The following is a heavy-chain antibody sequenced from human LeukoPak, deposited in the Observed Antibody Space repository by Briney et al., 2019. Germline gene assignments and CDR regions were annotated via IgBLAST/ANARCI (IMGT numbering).Heavy chain of an antibody. CDR1: GFTFSSYV. Sequence: GSLRLSCAASGFTFSSYVMHWVRQAPGKGLEWVAIISYDGRNKYYADSVQGRFTISRDNSKNTLDLQMNSLRTEDTAVYYCARDESGYFDFWGQGTLVTVSS. CDR3: ARDESGYFDF. D-gene: IGHD3-3*01. V-gene: IGHV3-30*04. J-gene: IGHJ4*02. CDR2: ISYDGRNK.